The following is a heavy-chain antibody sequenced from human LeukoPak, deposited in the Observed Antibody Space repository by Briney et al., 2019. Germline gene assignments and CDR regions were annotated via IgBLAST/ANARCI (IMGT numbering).Heavy chain of an antibody. CDR2: INPSGGST. CDR3: ARDDSYGYGFDY. CDR1: GYTFTNYY. J-gene: IGHJ4*02. V-gene: IGHV1-46*01. Sequence: GASVKVSCKASGYTFTNYYLHWVRQAPGQGLEWMGIINPSGGSTSYAQKLQGRVTMTTDTSTSTAYMELRSLRSDDTAVYYCARDDSYGYGFDYWGQGTLVTVSS. D-gene: IGHD5-18*01.